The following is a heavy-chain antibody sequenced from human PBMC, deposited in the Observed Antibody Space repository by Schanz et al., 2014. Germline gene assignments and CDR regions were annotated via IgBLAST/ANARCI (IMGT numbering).Heavy chain of an antibody. Sequence: QVQLQESGPGLLKPSGTLSLTCAVSGASISSSNWWSWVRQPPGKGLEWIGEIYHSGNTNYNASLKSRVTISVDRSKNQFSLRLDSVTAADTAVYYCARAARRTRVVPLYFDYWGQGTLVTVSS. V-gene: IGHV4-4*02. CDR3: ARAARRTRVVPLYFDY. D-gene: IGHD2-2*01. CDR2: IYHSGNT. J-gene: IGHJ4*02. CDR1: GASISSSNW.